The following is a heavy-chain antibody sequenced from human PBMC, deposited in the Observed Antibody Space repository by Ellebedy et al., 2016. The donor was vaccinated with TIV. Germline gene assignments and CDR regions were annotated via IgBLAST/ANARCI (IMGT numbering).Heavy chain of an antibody. CDR2: INAGNGNT. Sequence: AASVKVSCKASGYTFTSYAMHWVRQATGQRLEWMGWINAGNGNTKYSQKFQVRVTITRDTSASTAYMELSSLRSEDTAVYYCARGRVVGSNTKGTTNWFDPWGQGTLVTVSS. CDR3: ARGRVVGSNTKGTTNWFDP. V-gene: IGHV1-3*01. CDR1: GYTFTSYA. D-gene: IGHD1-1*01. J-gene: IGHJ5*02.